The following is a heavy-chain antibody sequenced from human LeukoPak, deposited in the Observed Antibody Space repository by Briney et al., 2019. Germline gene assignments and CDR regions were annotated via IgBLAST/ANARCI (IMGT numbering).Heavy chain of an antibody. V-gene: IGHV3-48*02. CDR3: ARDHSENYSGSYRD. CDR2: ISSSSSTI. J-gene: IGHJ4*02. CDR1: GFTFSSYS. Sequence: GGSLRLSCAASGFTFSSYSMKWVRQAPGKGLEWVSYISSSSSTIYYADSVKGRFTISRDNAKNPLYLQTNSLRDEDTAVYYCARDHSENYSGSYRDWGQGTLVTVSS. D-gene: IGHD1-26*01.